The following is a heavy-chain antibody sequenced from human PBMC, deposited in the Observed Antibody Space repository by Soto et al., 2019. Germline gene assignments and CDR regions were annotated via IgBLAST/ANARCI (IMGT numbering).Heavy chain of an antibody. J-gene: IGHJ4*02. CDR2: IYYSGST. V-gene: IGHV4-59*01. CDR1: GGSISSYY. D-gene: IGHD3-9*01. Sequence: SETLSLTCTVSGGSISSYYWSWVRQPPGKGLEWIGYIYYSGSTNYNPSLKSRVTISVDTSKNQFSLKLSSVTAADTAVYYCASFDGYYDILTGYGGFDYWGQGTLVTVSS. CDR3: ASFDGYYDILTGYGGFDY.